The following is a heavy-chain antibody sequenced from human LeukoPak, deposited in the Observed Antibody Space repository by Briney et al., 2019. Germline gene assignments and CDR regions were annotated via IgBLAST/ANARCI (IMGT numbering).Heavy chain of an antibody. V-gene: IGHV3-23*01. CDR1: GFTFSSYW. CDR2: LRNSGSSP. Sequence: GGSLRLSCAASGFTFSSYWMSWVRQAPGKGLEWVSALRNSGSSPYYADSVKGRFTISRDNSQNTLYLQMNSLRAEDTAVYYCAKTGGATNFGPLDSWGQGTLVLVSS. CDR3: AKTGGATNFGPLDS. J-gene: IGHJ4*02. D-gene: IGHD1-26*01.